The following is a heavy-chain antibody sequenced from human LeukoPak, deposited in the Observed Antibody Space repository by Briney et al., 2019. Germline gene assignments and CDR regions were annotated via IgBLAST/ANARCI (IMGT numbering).Heavy chain of an antibody. CDR1: GFTFSSYA. Sequence: GESLKISCAASGFTFSSYAMSWVRQAPGKGLEWVSAISGSGGSTYYADSVKGRFTISRDNAKNSLYLQMNSLRAEDTALYYCAKFGNRDYYGSGSFDYWGQGTLVTVSS. CDR2: ISGSGGST. CDR3: AKFGNRDYYGSGSFDY. V-gene: IGHV3-23*01. J-gene: IGHJ4*02. D-gene: IGHD3-10*01.